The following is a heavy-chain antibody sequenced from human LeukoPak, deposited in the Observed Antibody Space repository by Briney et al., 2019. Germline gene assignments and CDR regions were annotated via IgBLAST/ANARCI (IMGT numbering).Heavy chain of an antibody. CDR3: ARPYSSGWYGIDC. Sequence: SETLSLTCTVSGGSISSSSYSWGWIRQPPGKGLEWIGSIYYSGSTYYNPSLKSRVTISVDTSKNQFSLKLSSVTAADTAVYYCARPYSSGWYGIDCWGQGTLVTVSS. V-gene: IGHV4-39*01. CDR2: IYYSGST. CDR1: GGSISSSSYS. D-gene: IGHD6-19*01. J-gene: IGHJ4*02.